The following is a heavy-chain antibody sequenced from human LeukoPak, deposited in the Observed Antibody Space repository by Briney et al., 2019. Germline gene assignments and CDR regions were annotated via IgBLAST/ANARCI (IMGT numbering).Heavy chain of an antibody. CDR2: ISYDGSNK. J-gene: IGHJ4*02. D-gene: IGHD5-18*01. CDR3: AREFTALDY. Sequence: SGGSLRLSCAASGFTFSSYAMHWVRQAPGKGLEWVAVISYDGSNKYYADSVKGRFTISRDNSKNTLYLQMNSLRAEDTAVYYCAREFTALDYWGQGTLVTVSS. CDR1: GFTFSSYA. V-gene: IGHV3-30-3*01.